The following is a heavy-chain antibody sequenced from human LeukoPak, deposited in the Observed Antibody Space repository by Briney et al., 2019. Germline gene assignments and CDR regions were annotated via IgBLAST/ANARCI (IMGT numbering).Heavy chain of an antibody. CDR3: ARRRTSGDFDY. J-gene: IGHJ4*02. V-gene: IGHV3-74*01. CDR1: GFTFSSYW. D-gene: IGHD2-2*01. CDR2: ISSDGSST. Sequence: GGSLRLSCAASGFTFSSYWMHWVRQAPGKGLVWVPRISSDGSSTDYADSVKGRFTISRGNAKNTLYLQMNSLRAEDTAVYYCARRRTSGDFDYWGQGTLVTVSS.